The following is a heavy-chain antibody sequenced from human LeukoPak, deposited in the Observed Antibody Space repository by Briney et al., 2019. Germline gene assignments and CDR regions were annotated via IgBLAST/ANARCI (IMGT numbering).Heavy chain of an antibody. CDR3: ANSHYYGSGSYYMAYYFDY. Sequence: GGSLRLSCAASGFTFSNFAMTWVRQAPGKGLEWVSTIGGGGGTTYYADSVKGRFTISRDNSRNTAFLQMNSLRAEDTVVYYCANSHYYGSGSYYMAYYFDYWGQGTLVTVSS. CDR2: IGGGGGTT. J-gene: IGHJ4*02. V-gene: IGHV3-23*01. D-gene: IGHD3-10*01. CDR1: GFTFSNFA.